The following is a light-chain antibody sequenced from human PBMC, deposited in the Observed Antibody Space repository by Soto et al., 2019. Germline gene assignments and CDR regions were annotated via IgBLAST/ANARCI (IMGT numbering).Light chain of an antibody. Sequence: EIVLTQSPGTLSLSPGERATLSCRASQSVSSNYLAWYQQKPGQAPGLLVYSASTRATGVPDRLSGSGSGTDFTLTISRLEPEDFAVYYCQQFGNSVYTFGQGTNLEMK. CDR2: SAS. J-gene: IGKJ2*01. CDR3: QQFGNSVYT. CDR1: QSVSSNY. V-gene: IGKV3-20*01.